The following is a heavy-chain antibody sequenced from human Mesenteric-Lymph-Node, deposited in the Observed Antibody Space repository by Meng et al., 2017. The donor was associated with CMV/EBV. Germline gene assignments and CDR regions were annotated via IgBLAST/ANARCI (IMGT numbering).Heavy chain of an antibody. CDR2: ISYDGSNK. CDR3: AREGSSGYSPLDY. Sequence: AASGFNFSSYAMHWVRQAPGKGLEWVAVISYDGSNKYYADSVKGRFTISRDNSKNTLYLQMNSLRAEDTAVYYCAREGSSGYSPLDYWGQGTLVTVSS. D-gene: IGHD3-22*01. J-gene: IGHJ4*02. CDR1: GFNFSSYA. V-gene: IGHV3-30*04.